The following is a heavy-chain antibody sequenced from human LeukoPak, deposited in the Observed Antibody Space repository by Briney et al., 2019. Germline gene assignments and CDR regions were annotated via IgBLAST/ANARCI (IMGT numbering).Heavy chain of an antibody. CDR3: ARLNSGYDLDYYYYYMDV. CDR2: IKQDGSEK. V-gene: IGHV3-7*01. D-gene: IGHD5-12*01. J-gene: IGHJ6*03. CDR1: GFTFSSYW. Sequence: GGSLRLSCAASGFTFSSYWMSWVRQAPGKGLEWVANIKQDGSEKYYVDSVKGRFTISRDNAKNSLYLQMNSLRAEDTAVYCCARLNSGYDLDYYYYYMDVWGKGTTVTISS.